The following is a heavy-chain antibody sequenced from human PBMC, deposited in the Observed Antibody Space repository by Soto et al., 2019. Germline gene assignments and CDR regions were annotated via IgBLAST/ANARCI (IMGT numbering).Heavy chain of an antibody. CDR1: DGSISSGGYY. D-gene: IGHD3-10*01. CDR3: ARAYGSGSYDY. J-gene: IGHJ4*02. V-gene: IGHV4-31*03. Sequence: SETLSLTCTVSDGSISSGGYYWSWIRQHPGKGLEWIGYIYYSGSTYYNPSLKSRVTISVDTSKNQFSLKLSSVTAADTAVYYCARAYGSGSYDYWGQGTLVTVSS. CDR2: IYYSGST.